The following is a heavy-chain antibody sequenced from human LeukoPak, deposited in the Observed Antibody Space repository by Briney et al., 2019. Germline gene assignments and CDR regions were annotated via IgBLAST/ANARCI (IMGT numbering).Heavy chain of an antibody. D-gene: IGHD3-22*01. CDR2: IYYSGST. CDR3: ASTIVVADDAFDI. V-gene: IGHV4-59*01. CDR1: GGSISSYY. J-gene: IGHJ3*02. Sequence: PSETLSLTCTVSGGSISSYYWSWLRQPPGKGLEWIGYIYYSGSTNYNPSLKSRVTISVDTSKNQFSLKLSSVTAADTAVYYCASTIVVADDAFDIWGQGTMVTVSS.